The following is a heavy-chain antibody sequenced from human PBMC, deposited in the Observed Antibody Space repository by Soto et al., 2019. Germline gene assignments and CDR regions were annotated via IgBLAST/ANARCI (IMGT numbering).Heavy chain of an antibody. Sequence: EVKLLESGGDLVQPGGSLRLSCAASGFTFIAYASSWVRQAPGQGLEWVSTVSVSGGSTDYADSVKGRFTISRDNSKNTIFLHMGSLRAEDTAVYYCVKLKTRGDLPQEHYFDHWGQGTLVTVSS. CDR2: VSVSGGST. J-gene: IGHJ4*02. CDR1: GFTFIAYA. V-gene: IGHV3-23*01. D-gene: IGHD3-10*01. CDR3: VKLKTRGDLPQEHYFDH.